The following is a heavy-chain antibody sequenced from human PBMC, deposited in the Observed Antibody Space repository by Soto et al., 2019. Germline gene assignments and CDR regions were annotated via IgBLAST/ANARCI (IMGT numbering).Heavy chain of an antibody. V-gene: IGHV3-33*01. J-gene: IGHJ5*02. D-gene: IGHD2-8*01. CDR2: ILYDGHNK. Sequence: QVELVESGGGVVEPGRSLRLSCAASGFNFSAFGLHWVRQAPGQGLEWVALILYDGHNKFYADSVRGRFTVSRDNSKNTLYLQIDSLRPEDTAVYFCARDARVRFVLDPWGQGTLVTVSS. CDR1: GFNFSAFG. CDR3: ARDARVRFVLDP.